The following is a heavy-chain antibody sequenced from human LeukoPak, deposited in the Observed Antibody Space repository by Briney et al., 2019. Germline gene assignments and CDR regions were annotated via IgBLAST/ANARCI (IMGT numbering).Heavy chain of an antibody. CDR2: VSGSGRGENT. J-gene: IGHJ4*02. Sequence: GGSLRLSCAASGFTFSSSAMSWVRQAPGKGQEWVSNVSGSGRGENTYYADSVKGRFTISRDNSKNTLYLQMNSLRAEDTAVYCAKGRRAPLVGTITKSWIDYWGQGTLVTVSS. CDR1: GFTFSSSA. CDR3: AKGRRAPLVGTITKSWIDY. V-gene: IGHV3-23*01. D-gene: IGHD1-7*01.